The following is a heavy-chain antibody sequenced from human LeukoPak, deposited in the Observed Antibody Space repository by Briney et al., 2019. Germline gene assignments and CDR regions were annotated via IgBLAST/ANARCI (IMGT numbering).Heavy chain of an antibody. CDR1: GFTFSSYS. D-gene: IGHD2-15*01. CDR2: ISSSSITI. CDR3: ARDRGGSYSAIDY. J-gene: IGHJ4*02. V-gene: IGHV3-48*04. Sequence: GGSLRLSCAASGFTFSSYSLNWVRQAPGKGLEWVSFISSSSITIYYADSVKGRFTISRDNAEKSLYLQMNSLRAEDTAVYHCARDRGGSYSAIDYWGQGTLVTVSS.